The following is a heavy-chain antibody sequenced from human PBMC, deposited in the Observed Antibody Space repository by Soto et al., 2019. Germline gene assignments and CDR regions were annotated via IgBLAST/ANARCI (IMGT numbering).Heavy chain of an antibody. CDR3: ARDRLMATAGTARHYFGLDV. V-gene: IGHV4-31*03. Sequence: KPSETLSLTCTVSGGSIRSGGYYWGWVRQNPRKGLEWIGNIYYSGNTYYNPSLKSRLTISVDTSKNQFSLNLSSVTAADTAVYYCARDRLMATAGTARHYFGLDVWGQGTTVTVSS. J-gene: IGHJ6*02. CDR1: GGSIRSGGYY. CDR2: IYYSGNT. D-gene: IGHD5-18*01.